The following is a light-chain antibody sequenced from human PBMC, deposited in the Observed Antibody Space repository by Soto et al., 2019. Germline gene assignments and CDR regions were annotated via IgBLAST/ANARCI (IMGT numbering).Light chain of an antibody. J-gene: IGLJ2*01. CDR1: SSDVGTYNL. V-gene: IGLV2-14*02. Sequence: QSALTQPASVSGSPGQSITISCTGTSSDVGTYNLVSWYQQHPGKAPKFLIYEGSKRPSGVSNRFSGSKSGNTASLTISGLQAEDEADYYCSSYTSSSTLMVFGGGTKLTVL. CDR2: EGS. CDR3: SSYTSSSTLMV.